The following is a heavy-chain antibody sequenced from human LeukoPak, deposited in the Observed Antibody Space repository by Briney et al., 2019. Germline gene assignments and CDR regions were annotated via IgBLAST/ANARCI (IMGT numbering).Heavy chain of an antibody. CDR2: VSYDGSNK. CDR3: ARVSIPIAVAGSWFDY. CDR1: GFTFSSSA. J-gene: IGHJ4*02. V-gene: IGHV3-30-3*01. D-gene: IGHD6-19*01. Sequence: GGSLRLSCAASGFTFSSSAMHWVRQAPGKGLEWVAVVSYDGSNKYHADSVKGRFTISRDNSKNTLYLQMNSPRAEDTAVYYCARVSIPIAVAGSWFDYWGQGTLVTVSS.